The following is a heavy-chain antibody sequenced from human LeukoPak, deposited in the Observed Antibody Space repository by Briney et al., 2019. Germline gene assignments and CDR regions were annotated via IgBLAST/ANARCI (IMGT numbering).Heavy chain of an antibody. CDR2: ISGSGDGT. D-gene: IGHD3-22*01. CDR3: AKDLDDSSGFYSYHH. Sequence: PGGSLRLSCAASGFTFSSYAMSWARQAPGKGLEWVSTISGSGDGTYYADSVKGRFTISRDNSKNTVYLQMNSLRADDTDVYYCAKDLDDSSGFYSYHHWGQGTLVTVSS. J-gene: IGHJ1*01. CDR1: GFTFSSYA. V-gene: IGHV3-23*01.